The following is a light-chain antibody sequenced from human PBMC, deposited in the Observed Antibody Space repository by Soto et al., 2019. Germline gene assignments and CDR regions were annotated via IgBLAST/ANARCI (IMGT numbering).Light chain of an antibody. CDR3: QQYNNWPLT. Sequence: EIVMTQSPATLSVSPGVRATLSCRASQSVSSNLAWYQQKPGQAPRLLIYGASTRAPGIPARFSGSGSGTEFTLTISSLQSEDFAVYYCQQYNNWPLTFGGGTKVEIK. CDR1: QSVSSN. V-gene: IGKV3-15*01. CDR2: GAS. J-gene: IGKJ4*01.